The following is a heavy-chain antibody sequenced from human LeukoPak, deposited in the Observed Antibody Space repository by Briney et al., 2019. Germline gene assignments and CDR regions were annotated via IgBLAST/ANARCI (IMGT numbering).Heavy chain of an antibody. V-gene: IGHV1-3*01. CDR1: GYTFTSYA. D-gene: IGHD3-9*01. Sequence: GASVKVSCKASGYTFTSYAMHWVRQAPGQRLEWMGWINAGNGNTKYSQKFQGRVTITRDTSASTAYMELSSLRSEDTAVYYCARGINDILTGYFTPSNYWGQGTLVTVSS. CDR3: ARGINDILTGYFTPSNY. CDR2: INAGNGNT. J-gene: IGHJ4*02.